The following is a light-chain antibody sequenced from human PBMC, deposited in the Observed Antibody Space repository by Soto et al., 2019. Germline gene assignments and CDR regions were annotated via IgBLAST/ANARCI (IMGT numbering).Light chain of an antibody. V-gene: IGKV1-8*01. CDR1: QGISSY. J-gene: IGKJ3*01. CDR3: QQYYSYPPEIT. CDR2: AAS. Sequence: AIRMTQSPASFSSSTGDRVTITCRAIQGISSYLAWYQQKPGKAPKLLIYAASTLRSGVPSRFSGSGSGTDFTLTISCLQSEDFATYYCQQYYSYPPEITFGPGTKVDIK.